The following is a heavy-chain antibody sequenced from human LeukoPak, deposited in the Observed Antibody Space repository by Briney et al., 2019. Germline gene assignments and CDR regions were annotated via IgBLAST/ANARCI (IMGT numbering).Heavy chain of an antibody. CDR2: ISSSSSYI. Sequence: GGSLRLSCAASGFTFSSYSMNWVRQAPGKGLEWVSSISSSSSYIYYADSVKGRLTISRDNAKNSLYLQMNSLRAEDTAVYYCARSTSGYDAFDIWGQGTMVTVSS. V-gene: IGHV3-21*01. CDR1: GFTFSSYS. J-gene: IGHJ3*02. CDR3: ARSTSGYDAFDI. D-gene: IGHD3-22*01.